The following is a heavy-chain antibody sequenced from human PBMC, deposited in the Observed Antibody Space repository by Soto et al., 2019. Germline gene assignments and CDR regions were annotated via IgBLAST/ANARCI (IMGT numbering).Heavy chain of an antibody. V-gene: IGHV4-59*08. CDR2: IYYSGST. Sequence: SETLSLTCTVSGGSISSYYWSRIRQPPGKGLEWIGYIYYSGSTNYNPSLKSRVTISVDTSKNQFSLKLSSVTAADTAVYYCARSTINHDILTGYFGGGAFDIWGQGTMVT. J-gene: IGHJ3*02. D-gene: IGHD3-9*01. CDR3: ARSTINHDILTGYFGGGAFDI. CDR1: GGSISSYY.